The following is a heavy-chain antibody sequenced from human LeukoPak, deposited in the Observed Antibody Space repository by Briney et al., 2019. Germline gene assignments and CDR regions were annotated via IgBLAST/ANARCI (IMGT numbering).Heavy chain of an antibody. CDR3: ARDLTRLYDI. J-gene: IGHJ4*02. D-gene: IGHD3-9*01. V-gene: IGHV3-48*01. Sequence: GGSLRLSCAASGFTFSVYSMNWVRQAPGKGLEWVSYISSGSSTIYYADSVKGRFTISRDNAKNSLYLQMNSLRAEDTAVYYCARDLTRLYDIWGQGTLVTVSS. CDR2: ISSGSSTI. CDR1: GFTFSVYS.